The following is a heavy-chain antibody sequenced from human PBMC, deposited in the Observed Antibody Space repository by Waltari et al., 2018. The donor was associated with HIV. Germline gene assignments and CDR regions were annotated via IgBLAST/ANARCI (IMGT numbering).Heavy chain of an antibody. CDR3: AREGDCFSNRCSGGLMSY. D-gene: IGHD2-2*01. CDR1: RSTLSNYS. V-gene: IGHV3-30-3*01. J-gene: IGHJ4*02. CDR2: ISFDGDNK. Sequence: QVQLVESGGGGVHPRGSLKPPGSACRSTLSNYSLPWVPQTPGKGLEWVALISFDGDNKKYADSVRGRFTVSRDNSNNTLYLQMNSLRPGDTALYYCAREGDCFSNRCSGGLMSYWGQGTLVSVSS.